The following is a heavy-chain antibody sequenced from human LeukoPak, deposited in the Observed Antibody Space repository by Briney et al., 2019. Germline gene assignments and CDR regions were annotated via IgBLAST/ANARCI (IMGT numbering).Heavy chain of an antibody. Sequence: PSETLSLTCAVYGGSFSGYYWSWIRQPPGKGLEWIGYIYYSGSTNYNPSLKSRVTISVDTSKNQFSLKLSSVTAADTAVYYCASGYSYGPPNGYWGQGTLVTVSS. CDR1: GGSFSGYY. V-gene: IGHV4-59*01. J-gene: IGHJ4*02. D-gene: IGHD5-18*01. CDR3: ASGYSYGPPNGY. CDR2: IYYSGST.